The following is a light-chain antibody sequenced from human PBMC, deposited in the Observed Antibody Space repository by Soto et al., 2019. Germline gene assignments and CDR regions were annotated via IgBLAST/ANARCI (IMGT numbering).Light chain of an antibody. CDR2: NNS. V-gene: IGLV1-44*01. CDR3: AAWDDSLRGLE. Sequence: QPVLTQPPSASGTPGQMVTISCPGSSSNIGSNTVNWYQQLPGMAPKLLIYNNSQRPSGVPDRFSGSKSGTSASLAISGLQSEDEADYYCAAWDDSLRGLEFGGGTKLTVL. J-gene: IGLJ2*01. CDR1: SSNIGSNT.